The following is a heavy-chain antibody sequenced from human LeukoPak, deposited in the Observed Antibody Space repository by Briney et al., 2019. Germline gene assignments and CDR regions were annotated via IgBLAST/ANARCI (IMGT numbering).Heavy chain of an antibody. CDR3: ARDGIAVAGTGYYYYYMDV. CDR2: INPNSGGT. D-gene: IGHD6-19*01. V-gene: IGHV1-2*02. Sequence: GASVKVSCKASGYTFTSHYMHWVRQAPGQGLEWMGWINPNSGGTNYAQKFQGRVTMTRDTSISTAYMELSRLRSDDTAVYYCARDGIAVAGTGYYYYYMDVWGKGTTVTISS. CDR1: GYTFTSHY. J-gene: IGHJ6*03.